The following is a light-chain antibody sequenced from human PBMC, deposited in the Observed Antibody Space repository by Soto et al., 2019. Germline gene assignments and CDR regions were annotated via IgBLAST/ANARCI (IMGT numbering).Light chain of an antibody. CDR1: QSVSSSY. CDR3: QQYGSSPYT. CDR2: GAS. J-gene: IGKJ2*01. Sequence: EIVLTQSPGTLSLSPGERATLSCRASQSVSSSYLAWYQQKPGQAPRLLIYGASSRATGFPDRFSDSGSATDFTLTISRLEPEDFAVYYCQQYGSSPYTFGQGTKLEIK. V-gene: IGKV3-20*01.